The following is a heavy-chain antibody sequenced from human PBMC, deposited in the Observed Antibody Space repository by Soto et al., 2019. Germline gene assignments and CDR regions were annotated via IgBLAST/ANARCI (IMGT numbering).Heavy chain of an antibody. V-gene: IGHV5-51*01. J-gene: IGHJ3*02. CDR3: AGSLGYCSSTSCYTPSIDAFDI. CDR2: IYPGDSDT. CDR1: GYSFTSYW. Sequence: PGESLKISCKGSGYSFTSYWICWVRQMPGKGLEWMGIIYPGDSDTRYSPSFQGQVTISADKSISTAYLQWSSLKASDTAMYYCAGSLGYCSSTSCYTPSIDAFDIWGQGTMVTV. D-gene: IGHD2-2*02.